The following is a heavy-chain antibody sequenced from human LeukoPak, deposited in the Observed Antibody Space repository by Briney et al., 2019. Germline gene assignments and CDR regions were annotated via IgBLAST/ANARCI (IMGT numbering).Heavy chain of an antibody. J-gene: IGHJ6*03. D-gene: IGHD4-17*01. CDR3: ARDRRTTVTTIYYYYYMDV. CDR1: GGTFSSYA. Sequence: ASVKVSCKASGGTFSSYAISWVRQAPGQGLEWMGGIIPIFGTANYAQKFQGSVTITADKSTSTAYMELSSLRSEDTAVYYCARDRRTTVTTIYYYYYMDVWGKGTTVTVSS. CDR2: IIPIFGTA. V-gene: IGHV1-69*06.